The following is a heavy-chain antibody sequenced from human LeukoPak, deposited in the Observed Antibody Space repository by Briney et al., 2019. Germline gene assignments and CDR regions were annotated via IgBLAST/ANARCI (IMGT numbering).Heavy chain of an antibody. V-gene: IGHV1-8*01. Sequence: ASVEVSCKASGYTFTSYDINWVRQATGQGLEWMGWMNPNSGNTGYAQKFQGRVTMTKSTSISTAYMELSSLTSEDTAVYYCAGSLFHYNSSGYYPFDYWGQGTLVTVSS. J-gene: IGHJ4*02. CDR1: GYTFTSYD. CDR2: MNPNSGNT. CDR3: AGSLFHYNSSGYYPFDY. D-gene: IGHD3-22*01.